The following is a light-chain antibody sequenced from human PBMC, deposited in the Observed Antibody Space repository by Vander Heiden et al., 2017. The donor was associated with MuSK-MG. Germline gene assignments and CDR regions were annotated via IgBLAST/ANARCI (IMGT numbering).Light chain of an antibody. CDR1: KLGDKY. Sequence: YVLTQPPSVSVPLGQTASITCPGAKLGDKYVCWSQHKPAQSPLPVIHQDSKRPAGIHGRLSGSNSGNTATLTLSVTQAMDEADYYSQAWDSSTVVFGGGTKLTVL. CDR2: QDS. CDR3: QAWDSSTVV. J-gene: IGLJ2*01. V-gene: IGLV3-1*01.